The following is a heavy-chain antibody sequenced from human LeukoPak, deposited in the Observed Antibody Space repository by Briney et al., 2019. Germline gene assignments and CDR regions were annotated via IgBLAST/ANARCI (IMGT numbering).Heavy chain of an antibody. CDR3: ARPYCSGNKCYRLDY. CDR2: FNGYSGNT. CDR1: GYSFSSYG. Sequence: ASVKVSCKTSGYSFSSYGLNWVRQAPGQGLEWIGWFNGYSGNTMSTQKFQGRIIMTADTSANTGYMELRSLTSDDTAVYFCARPYCSGNKCYRLDYWGQGTLVTVSS. V-gene: IGHV1-18*04. D-gene: IGHD2-2*01. J-gene: IGHJ4*02.